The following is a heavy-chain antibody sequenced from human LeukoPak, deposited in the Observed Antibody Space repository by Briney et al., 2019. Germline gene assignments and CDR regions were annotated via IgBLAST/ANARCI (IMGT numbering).Heavy chain of an antibody. CDR2: ISAYNGNT. CDR3: AREGRGVPGAIAAVKGFDY. V-gene: IGHV1-18*01. CDR1: GYTFTSYG. J-gene: IGHJ4*02. D-gene: IGHD6-13*01. Sequence: GASVKVSCKASGYTFTSYGISWVRQAPGQGLEWMGWISAYNGNTNYAQKLQGRVTMTTDTSTSTAYMELRSLRSEDTAIYYCAREGRGVPGAIAAVKGFDYWGQGTLVTVSS.